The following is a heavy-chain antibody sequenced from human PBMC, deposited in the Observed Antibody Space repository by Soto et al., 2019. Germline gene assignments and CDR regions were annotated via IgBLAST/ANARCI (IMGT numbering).Heavy chain of an antibody. CDR3: ASGWFGEFVYQFDY. CDR1: GYTFTSYG. J-gene: IGHJ4*02. Sequence: QVQLVQSGAEVKKPGASVKVSCKPSGYTFTSYGITWVRQAPGQGLEWMGWISAYNGNTNYAQKFQGRVTMTTDTXXSTANMELRSLGYDDTAVYYCASGWFGEFVYQFDYWGQGTLVTVSS. CDR2: ISAYNGNT. V-gene: IGHV1-18*01. D-gene: IGHD3-10*01.